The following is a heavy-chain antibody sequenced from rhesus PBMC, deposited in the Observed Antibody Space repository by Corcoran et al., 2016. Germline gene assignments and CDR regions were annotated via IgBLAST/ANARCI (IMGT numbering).Heavy chain of an antibody. CDR2: IYGSGSST. V-gene: IGHV4-169*02. J-gene: IGHJ4*01. CDR3: ASGYLRNLRDY. Sequence: QLQLQESGPGLVKPSETLSVTCAVSGGSIRSSYWSWIRQAPGKGLEWIGYIYGSGSSTNYNPSLKSRVTLSGDTSKNQLSLKLSSVTTADTAGYYCASGYLRNLRDYWGQGVLVTVSS. CDR1: GGSIRSSY. D-gene: IGHD1-1-1*01.